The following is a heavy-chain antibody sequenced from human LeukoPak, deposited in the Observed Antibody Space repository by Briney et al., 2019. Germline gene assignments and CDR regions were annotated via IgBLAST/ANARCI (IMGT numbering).Heavy chain of an antibody. CDR1: GGSISSYY. D-gene: IGHD2/OR15-2a*01. J-gene: IGHJ6*02. CDR3: ARLTSTFYYSMDV. V-gene: IGHV4-59*08. Sequence: SETLSLTCTVSGGSISSYYWSWIRQPPGKGLEWIGYIYYSGSTNYNPSLKSRVTISVDTSKNQFSLKLSSVTAADTALYHCARLTSTFYYSMDVWGPGTAVTVSS. CDR2: IYYSGST.